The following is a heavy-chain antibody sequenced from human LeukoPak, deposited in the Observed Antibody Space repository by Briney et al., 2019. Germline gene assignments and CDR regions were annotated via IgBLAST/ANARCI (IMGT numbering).Heavy chain of an antibody. CDR1: GFTFSSYR. Sequence: PGGSLRLSCAASGFTFSSYRMNWVRQAPGKGLEWVSSISSSSSYIYYADSVKGRFTISRDNAKNSLYLQMNSLRAEDTAVYYCAREPYYDFWSGYGDYYYYMDVWGKGTTVTVSS. J-gene: IGHJ6*03. V-gene: IGHV3-21*01. CDR3: AREPYYDFWSGYGDYYYYMDV. CDR2: ISSSSSYI. D-gene: IGHD3-3*01.